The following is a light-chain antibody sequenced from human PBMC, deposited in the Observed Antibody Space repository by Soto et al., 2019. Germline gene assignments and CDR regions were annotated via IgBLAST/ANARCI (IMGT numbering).Light chain of an antibody. CDR2: EGT. V-gene: IGLV2-14*02. CDR3: CSYTTSSTLKV. CDR1: SSDVGGDNL. Sequence: QSALTQPASVSGSPGQSITISCTGTSSDVGGDNLVSWYQQHPGKAPKLMIYEGTSRPSGVSNRFSGSKSGNTASLTISGLQAEDEADYYCCSYTTSSTLKVFGGGTKLTVL. J-gene: IGLJ3*02.